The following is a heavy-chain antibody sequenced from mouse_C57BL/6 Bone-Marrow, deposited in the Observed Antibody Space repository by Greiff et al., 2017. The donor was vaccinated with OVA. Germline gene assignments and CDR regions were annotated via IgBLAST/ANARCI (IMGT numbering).Heavy chain of an antibody. J-gene: IGHJ2*01. Sequence: EVMLVESGGDLVKPGGSLKLSCAASGFTFSSYGMSWVRQTPDKRLEWVATISSGGSYTYYPDSVKGRFTISRDNAKNTLYMQMSSLKSEDTAMYYCASLITTGPYYFDYWGQGTTLTVSS. CDR2: ISSGGSYT. CDR3: ASLITTGPYYFDY. CDR1: GFTFSSYG. D-gene: IGHD1-1*01. V-gene: IGHV5-6*01.